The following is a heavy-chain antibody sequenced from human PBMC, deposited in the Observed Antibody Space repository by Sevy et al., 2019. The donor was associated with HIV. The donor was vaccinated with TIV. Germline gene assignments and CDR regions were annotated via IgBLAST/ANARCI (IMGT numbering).Heavy chain of an antibody. J-gene: IGHJ4*02. CDR2: ISGSGGSGDKT. CDR1: GFTFSRYA. D-gene: IGHD3-22*01. Sequence: GGSLRLSCAASGFTFSRYAMNWVRQAPGKGLEWVSGISGSGGSGDKTNYADSVKGRFTIYRDDSKNSLYLQLNGLRAEDTAIYYCARRYGSSGYFDYWGQGTLVTVSS. CDR3: ARRYGSSGYFDY. V-gene: IGHV3-23*01.